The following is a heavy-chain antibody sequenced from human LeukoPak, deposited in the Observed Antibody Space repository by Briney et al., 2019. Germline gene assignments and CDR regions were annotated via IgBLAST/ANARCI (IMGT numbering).Heavy chain of an antibody. Sequence: GGSLRLSCAASGFTFSSYAMHWVRQAPGKGLEWVAVISYDGSNKYYADSVKGRFTISRDNSKNTLYLQMNSLRAQDTAVYYCARVGYDSSGYGDYWGQGTLVTVSS. V-gene: IGHV3-30*04. CDR1: GFTFSSYA. CDR2: ISYDGSNK. J-gene: IGHJ4*02. CDR3: ARVGYDSSGYGDY. D-gene: IGHD3-22*01.